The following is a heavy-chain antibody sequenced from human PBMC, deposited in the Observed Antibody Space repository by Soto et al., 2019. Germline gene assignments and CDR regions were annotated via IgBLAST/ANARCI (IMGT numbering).Heavy chain of an antibody. CDR1: GFTFSSYA. Sequence: GGSLRLSCAASGFTFSSYAMSWVRQAPGKGLEWVSGIGGGGGTTYYADSVKGRFTISRDNSKNTLYLQMNSLRAEDTAIYYCAKANIATGGRKNSFDYWGQGTLVTVSS. J-gene: IGHJ4*02. V-gene: IGHV3-23*01. CDR3: AKANIATGGRKNSFDY. CDR2: IGGGGGTT. D-gene: IGHD6-13*01.